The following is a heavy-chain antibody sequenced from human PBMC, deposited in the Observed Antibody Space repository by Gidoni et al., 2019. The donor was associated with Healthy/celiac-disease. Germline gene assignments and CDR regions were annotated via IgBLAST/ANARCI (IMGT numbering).Heavy chain of an antibody. J-gene: IGHJ4*02. Sequence: QVQLQESGPGLVKPSETLSLTCTVSGGSISSYYWSWIRQPPGKGLEWIGYIYYSGSTNYNPSRKSRVTISVDTSKNQFSLKLSSVTAADTAVYYCARQIAVAGTPFDYWGQGTLVTVSS. CDR2: IYYSGST. V-gene: IGHV4-59*01. CDR1: GGSISSYY. D-gene: IGHD6-19*01. CDR3: ARQIAVAGTPFDY.